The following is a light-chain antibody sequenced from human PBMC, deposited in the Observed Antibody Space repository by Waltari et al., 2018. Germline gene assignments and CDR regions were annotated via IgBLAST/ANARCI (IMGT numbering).Light chain of an antibody. Sequence: EFLFTQSPATLSLSPGDRATLSCRASQGVSDYLAWYQQKPGQVPRLLIYDASRRATGIPARFSGSGSGTDFTLTISNLEPEDFAVYYCYQRSNWPPTFGQGTTVEFK. CDR1: QGVSDY. J-gene: IGKJ1*01. CDR3: YQRSNWPPT. V-gene: IGKV3-11*01. CDR2: DAS.